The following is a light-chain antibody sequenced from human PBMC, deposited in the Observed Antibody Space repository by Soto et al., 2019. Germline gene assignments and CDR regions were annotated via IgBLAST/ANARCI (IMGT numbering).Light chain of an antibody. J-gene: IGLJ2*01. CDR2: DVS. CDR3: SSYTSSSTVL. V-gene: IGLV2-14*01. CDR1: SSDVGCYNS. Sequence: QSALTQPASVSGSPGQSITISCTGTSSDVGCYNSVSWYQQHPGKAPKLMIYDVSNRPSGVSNRFSGSKSGNAASLTISGLQAEDEADYYCSSYTSSSTVLFGGGTQLTVL.